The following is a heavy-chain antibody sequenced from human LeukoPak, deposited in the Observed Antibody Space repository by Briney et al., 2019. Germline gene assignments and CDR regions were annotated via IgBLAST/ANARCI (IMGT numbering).Heavy chain of an antibody. J-gene: IGHJ4*02. CDR3: ASSGYVIGTAMVIDVFNY. CDR1: GFTFSSYG. V-gene: IGHV3-33*01. CDR2: IWYDGSNK. D-gene: IGHD5-18*01. Sequence: PGGSLRLSCAASGFTFSSYGMHWVRQAPGKGLEWVAVIWYDGSNKYYAESVKGRFTLSRDNSKNTLYLQMNSLRADDTAVYYCASSGYVIGTAMVIDVFNYWGQGTLVTVSS.